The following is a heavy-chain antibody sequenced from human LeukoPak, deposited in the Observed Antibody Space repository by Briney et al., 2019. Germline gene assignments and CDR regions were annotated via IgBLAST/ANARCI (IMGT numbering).Heavy chain of an antibody. V-gene: IGHV3-30*03. J-gene: IGHJ4*02. CDR2: ISYDGSNK. Sequence: GGSLRLSCAASGFTFSSYGMHWVRQAPGKGLEWVAVISYDGSNKYYADSVKGRFTISRDNSKNTLYLQRNSLRAEDTAVYYCATRYYYGSGSYYNVPPLDYWGQGTLVTVSS. D-gene: IGHD3-10*01. CDR1: GFTFSSYG. CDR3: ATRYYYGSGSYYNVPPLDY.